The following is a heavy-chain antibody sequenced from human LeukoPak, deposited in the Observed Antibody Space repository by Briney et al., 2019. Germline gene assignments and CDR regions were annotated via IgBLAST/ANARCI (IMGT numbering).Heavy chain of an antibody. CDR1: GGSISSGGYS. CDR3: ARGGTYYYDSSVFDY. J-gene: IGHJ4*02. Sequence: SETLSLTCAVSGGSISSGGYSWSWIRQPPGKGLEWIGYIYYSGSTYYNPSLKSRVTISVDTSKNQFSLKLSSVTAADTAVYYCARGGTYYYDSSVFDYWGQGTLVTVSS. V-gene: IGHV4-30-4*07. CDR2: IYYSGST. D-gene: IGHD3-22*01.